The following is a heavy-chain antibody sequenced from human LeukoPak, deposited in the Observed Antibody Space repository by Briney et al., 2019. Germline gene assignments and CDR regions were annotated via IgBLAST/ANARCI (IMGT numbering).Heavy chain of an antibody. Sequence: PSETLSLTWTVSGGSISSYYWSWIRQPPGKGLEWIGYIYYSGSTNYNPSPKSRVTILVETSKNQFSLKLSSVTAADTAVYYCARAKTRDYFDYWGQGTLVTVSS. V-gene: IGHV4-59*01. J-gene: IGHJ4*02. CDR2: IYYSGST. CDR1: GGSISSYY. CDR3: ARAKTRDYFDY.